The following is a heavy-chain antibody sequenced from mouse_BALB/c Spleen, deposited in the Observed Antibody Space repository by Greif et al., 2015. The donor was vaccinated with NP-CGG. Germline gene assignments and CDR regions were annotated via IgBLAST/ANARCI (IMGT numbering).Heavy chain of an antibody. Sequence: DVKLVESGGGLVQPGGSLRLSCATSGFTFSDFYMEWVRQPPGKRLEWIAASRNKANDYTTEYSASVKGRFIVPRDTSQSILYLQMNALRAEDTAIYYCARDYYGSSYWYFDVWGAGTTVTVSS. CDR1: GFTFSDFY. D-gene: IGHD1-1*01. J-gene: IGHJ1*01. CDR3: ARDYYGSSYWYFDV. V-gene: IGHV7-1*02. CDR2: SRNKANDYTT.